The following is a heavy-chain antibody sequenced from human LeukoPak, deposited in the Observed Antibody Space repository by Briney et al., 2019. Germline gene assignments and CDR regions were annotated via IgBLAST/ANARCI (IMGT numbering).Heavy chain of an antibody. CDR1: GGSISNYY. Sequence: SETLSLTCTVSGGSISNYYWSWIRQSPEKGLEWMAYIHYSGSTNYNPSLKSRVTISVDTSKNQFSLKLTSVTAADTAVYFCARRRRTMIVVVHAFDIWGQGTMVTVSS. J-gene: IGHJ3*02. CDR2: IHYSGST. CDR3: ARRRRTMIVVVHAFDI. V-gene: IGHV4-59*12. D-gene: IGHD3-22*01.